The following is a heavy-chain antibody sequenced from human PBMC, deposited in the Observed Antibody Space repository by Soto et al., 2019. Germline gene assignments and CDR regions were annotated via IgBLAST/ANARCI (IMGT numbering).Heavy chain of an antibody. CDR3: ARGYGSGSYYDY. Sequence: ASVKVYCKASGYSFTSYFIHWVRQAPGQGLEWMGIINPSDGSTRYAQKFQGRVTMPRDTSTSTVYMELSSLRSEDTAVYYCARGYGSGSYYDYWGQGALVTVS. D-gene: IGHD3-10*01. J-gene: IGHJ4*02. V-gene: IGHV1-46*01. CDR2: INPSDGST. CDR1: GYSFTSYF.